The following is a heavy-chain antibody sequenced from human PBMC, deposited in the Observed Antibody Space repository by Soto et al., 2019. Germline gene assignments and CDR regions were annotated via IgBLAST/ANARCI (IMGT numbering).Heavy chain of an antibody. D-gene: IGHD2-2*01. CDR1: GYSFTSYG. J-gene: IGHJ4*02. CDR3: ARDIRDIVLVPAAI. Sequence: ASVKVSWKAAGYSFTSYGISWVRQAPGQGLEWMGWISAYNGNTNYAQKLQGRVTMTTDTSTSTAYMELRSLRSDDTAAYYCARDIRDIVLVPAAIWGQGTLVTV. V-gene: IGHV1-18*01. CDR2: ISAYNGNT.